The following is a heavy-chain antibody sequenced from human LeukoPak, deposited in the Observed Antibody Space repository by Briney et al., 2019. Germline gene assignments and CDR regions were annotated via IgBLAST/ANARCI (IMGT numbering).Heavy chain of an antibody. V-gene: IGHV4-34*01. D-gene: IGHD3-16*02. CDR1: GGSFSGYY. J-gene: IGHJ4*02. CDR3: ARTGKYDYVWGSYRYLFDY. CDR2: INHSGST. Sequence: SETLSLTCAVSGGSFSGYYWSWIRQPPGKGLEWVGDINHSGSTNYNPSLKSRVTISVDTSKNQFSLKLSAVTAADTAVYYCARTGKYDYVWGSYRYLFDYWGQGTLVTVSS.